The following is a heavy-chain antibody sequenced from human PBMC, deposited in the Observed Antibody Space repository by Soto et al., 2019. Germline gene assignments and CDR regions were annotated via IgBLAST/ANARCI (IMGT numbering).Heavy chain of an antibody. D-gene: IGHD6-13*01. CDR1: GFTFISYA. Sequence: EVQLLESGGGLVQPGGSLRLSWAASGFTFISYAMIWVLQAPGKGLECVSAISGSGGSTYYADSVKGRFTISRDNSKNTLYLQMNSLRAEDKAVYYCAKLIAAAGTFDYWGQGTLVTVSS. V-gene: IGHV3-23*01. CDR2: ISGSGGST. CDR3: AKLIAAAGTFDY. J-gene: IGHJ4*02.